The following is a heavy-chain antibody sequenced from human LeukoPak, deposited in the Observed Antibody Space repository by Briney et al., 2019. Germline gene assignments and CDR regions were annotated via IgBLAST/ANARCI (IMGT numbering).Heavy chain of an antibody. CDR1: GFTFSYYG. Sequence: GGSLRLSCAASGFTFSYYGINWVRQAPGKGLEWVAFIRYDGSNKYYADSVKGRFTISRDNSKNTLYLQMNSLRAEDTAVYYCAREYMDVWGKGTTVTISS. CDR3: AREYMDV. V-gene: IGHV3-30*02. J-gene: IGHJ6*03. CDR2: IRYDGSNK.